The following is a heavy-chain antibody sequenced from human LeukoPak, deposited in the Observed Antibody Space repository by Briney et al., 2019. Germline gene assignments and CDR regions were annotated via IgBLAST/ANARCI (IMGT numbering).Heavy chain of an antibody. D-gene: IGHD6-19*01. CDR2: IYYSGST. CDR3: ARLGGWYMVVDY. CDR1: GGSISSSSYY. J-gene: IGHJ4*02. V-gene: IGHV4-39*01. Sequence: PSETLSLTCTVSGGSISSSSYYWGWIRQPPGKGLEWIGSIYYSGSTYYNPSLKSRVTISVDTSKNQFSLKLSSVTAADTAVYYCARLGGWYMVVDYWGQGTLVTVSS.